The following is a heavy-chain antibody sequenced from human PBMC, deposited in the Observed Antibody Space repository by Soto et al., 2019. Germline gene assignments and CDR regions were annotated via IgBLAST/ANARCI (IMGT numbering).Heavy chain of an antibody. V-gene: IGHV3-23*01. CDR1: GFISSSYA. J-gene: IGHJ6*02. CDR2: ISGSGGTT. D-gene: IGHD2-21*02. Sequence: EVQLLESGGGLVQPGGSLRLSCAGPGFISSSYAMTWVRQAPGKGLEWVSAISGSGGTTYYADSVRGRFSISRDNSKNTLFLQMNSLRAEDTAVYYCAKDHFGGDGDYYYYGMDVWGQGTTVTVSS. CDR3: AKDHFGGDGDYYYYGMDV.